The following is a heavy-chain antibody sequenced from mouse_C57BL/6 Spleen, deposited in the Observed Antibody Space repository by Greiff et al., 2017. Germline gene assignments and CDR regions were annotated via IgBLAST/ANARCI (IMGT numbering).Heavy chain of an antibody. CDR1: GYTFTSYW. V-gene: IGHV1-50*01. CDR2: IDPSDSYT. D-gene: IGHD2-10*01. CDR3: ARRGAYYGYFDV. J-gene: IGHJ1*03. Sequence: VQLQQSGAELVKPGASVKLSCKASGYTFTSYWMQWVKQRPGQGLEWIGEIDPSDSYTNYNQKFKGKATLTVDTSSSTAYMQLSSLTSEDSAVYYCARRGAYYGYFDVWGTGTTVTVSS.